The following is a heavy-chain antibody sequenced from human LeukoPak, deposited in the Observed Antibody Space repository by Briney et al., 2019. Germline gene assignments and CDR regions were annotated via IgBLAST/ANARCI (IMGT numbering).Heavy chain of an antibody. CDR1: GFTFRSYA. CDR2: ISGSGGST. D-gene: IGHD3-22*01. J-gene: IGHJ4*02. Sequence: GGSLRLSCAASGFTFRSYAMSWVRQAPGKGLEWVSAISGSGGSTYYPDSVKGRFTISRDNSKNTLYLQMNSLRAEDTAVCYCAKTYDSSGYWFGYWGQGTLVTFSS. CDR3: AKTYDSSGYWFGY. V-gene: IGHV3-23*01.